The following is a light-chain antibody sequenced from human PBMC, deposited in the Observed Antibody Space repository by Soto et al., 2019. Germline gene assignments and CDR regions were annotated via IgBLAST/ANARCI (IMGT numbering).Light chain of an antibody. CDR2: GVS. J-gene: IGLJ3*02. CDR1: SSDVGAYNY. Sequence: QSALTQPASVSGSPGQSITISCTGTSSDVGAYNYVSWYQQHPGKAPKLMISGVSNRPSGVSNRFSGSKSGNTASLTISGLQADDEADYYCSSYTRSSTPWVFGGGTKLTVL. CDR3: SSYTRSSTPWV. V-gene: IGLV2-14*01.